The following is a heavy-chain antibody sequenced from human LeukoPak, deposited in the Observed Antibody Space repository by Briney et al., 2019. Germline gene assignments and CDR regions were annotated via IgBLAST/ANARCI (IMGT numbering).Heavy chain of an antibody. D-gene: IGHD4-11*01. CDR1: GFPFSSYW. CDR2: IPPDGGEK. CDR3: ARGGVAYSEAYL. Sequence: GGSLRLSCAASGFPFSSYWMSWVRQAPGKGLEWVANIPPDGGEKYYAGSVRGRFTISRDNAKNALYLLMNSLKVEDTAVYFCARGGVAYSEAYLWGQGTLVSVSS. V-gene: IGHV3-7*01. J-gene: IGHJ4*02.